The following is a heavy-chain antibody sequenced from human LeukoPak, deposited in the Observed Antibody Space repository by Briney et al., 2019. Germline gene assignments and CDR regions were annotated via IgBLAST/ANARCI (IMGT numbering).Heavy chain of an antibody. CDR3: ARGQYYYDSSGLTYYFDY. J-gene: IGHJ4*02. V-gene: IGHV1-24*01. CDR1: GYTLTELS. Sequence: ASVEVSCKVSGYTLTELSMHWVRQAPGKGLEWMGGFDPEDGETIYAQKFQGRVTMTRNTSISTAYMELSSLRSEDTAVYYCARGQYYYDSSGLTYYFDYWGQGTLVTVSS. CDR2: FDPEDGET. D-gene: IGHD3-22*01.